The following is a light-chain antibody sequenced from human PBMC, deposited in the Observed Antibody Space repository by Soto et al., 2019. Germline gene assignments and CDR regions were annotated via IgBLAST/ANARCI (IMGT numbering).Light chain of an antibody. CDR3: SSYAGSNPVV. CDR2: EVS. Sequence: QSALTQPPSASGSRGQSVTISCTGTSSDVGGYNYVPWYQQHPGKAPKLMIYEVSKRPSGVPDRFSGSKSGNTASLTVSGLQAEDEADYYCSSYAGSNPVVFGGGTKLAVL. V-gene: IGLV2-8*01. CDR1: SSDVGGYNY. J-gene: IGLJ2*01.